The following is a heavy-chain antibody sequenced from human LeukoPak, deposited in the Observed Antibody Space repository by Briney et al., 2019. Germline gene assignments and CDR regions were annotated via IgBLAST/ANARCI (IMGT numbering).Heavy chain of an antibody. Sequence: ASVKVSCKASGYTFTSYDINWVRQATGQGLEWMGWMSPNSGNTGYAQKFQGRVTITRNTSISTAYMELSSLKASDTAMYYCARHGNLGDYVWGSYRSDSPGKFDYWGQGTLVTVSS. V-gene: IGHV1-8*03. CDR1: GYTFTSYD. CDR3: ARHGNLGDYVWGSYRSDSPGKFDY. CDR2: MSPNSGNT. J-gene: IGHJ4*02. D-gene: IGHD3-16*02.